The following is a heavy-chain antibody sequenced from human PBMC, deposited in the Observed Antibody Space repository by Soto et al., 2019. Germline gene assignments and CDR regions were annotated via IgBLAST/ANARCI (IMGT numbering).Heavy chain of an antibody. V-gene: IGHV1-58*01. CDR3: AAGGDPYYYYGMDV. Sequence: QMQLVQSGPEVKKPGTSVKVSCKASGFTFTSSAVQWVRQARGQRLEWIGWIVVGSGNTNYAQKFQERVTITRDMSTSTAYMELSSLRSEDTAVYYCAAGGDPYYYYGMDVWGQGTTVTVSS. CDR1: GFTFTSSA. CDR2: IVVGSGNT. D-gene: IGHD3-10*01. J-gene: IGHJ6*02.